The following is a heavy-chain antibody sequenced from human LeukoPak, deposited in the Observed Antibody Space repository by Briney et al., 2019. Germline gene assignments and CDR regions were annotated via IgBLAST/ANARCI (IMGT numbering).Heavy chain of an antibody. J-gene: IGHJ5*02. CDR2: IYYSGST. Sequence: SQTLSLTCTVSGGSISSGDYYWSWIRQPPGKGLEWIGYIYYSGSTNYNPSLKSRVTISVDTSKNQFSLKLSSVTAADTAVYYRARKLYSSSSRWFDPWGQGTLVTVSS. V-gene: IGHV4-61*08. D-gene: IGHD6-6*01. CDR1: GGSISSGDYY. CDR3: ARKLYSSSSRWFDP.